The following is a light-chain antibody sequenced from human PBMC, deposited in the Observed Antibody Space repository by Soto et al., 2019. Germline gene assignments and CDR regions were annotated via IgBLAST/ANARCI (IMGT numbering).Light chain of an antibody. CDR2: EAS. CDR1: QSVSTW. CDR3: QHYDSHRGS. Sequence: DIQMTQSPSILSASVGDRVTITCRASQSVSTWLAWYQQKPGQAPKLLVFEASTLQRGVPSRFSGSGSGTDFTLTINSLQPDDFATYYCQHYDSHRGSFGQGTKLEIK. V-gene: IGKV1-5*01. J-gene: IGKJ2*01.